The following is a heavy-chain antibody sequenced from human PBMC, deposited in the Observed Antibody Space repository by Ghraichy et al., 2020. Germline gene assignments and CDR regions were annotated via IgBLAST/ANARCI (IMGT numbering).Heavy chain of an antibody. CDR1: GGTFSSYA. V-gene: IGHV1-69*04. J-gene: IGHJ6*02. Sequence: SVKVSCKASGGTFSSYAISWVRQAPGQGLEWMGRIIPILGIANYAQKFQGRVTITADKSTSTAYMELSSLRSEDTAVYYCAREPVIRCSSTSCSRYYYYGMDVWGQGTTVTVSS. D-gene: IGHD2-2*01. CDR2: IIPILGIA. CDR3: AREPVIRCSSTSCSRYYYYGMDV.